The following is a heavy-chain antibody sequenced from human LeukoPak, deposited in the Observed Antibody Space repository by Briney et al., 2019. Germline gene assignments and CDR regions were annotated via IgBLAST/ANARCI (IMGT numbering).Heavy chain of an antibody. V-gene: IGHV4-34*01. J-gene: IGHJ4*02. CDR1: GGSFSGYY. CDR2: INHSGST. CDR3: AREDYGRDY. D-gene: IGHD4-17*01. Sequence: KPSETLSLTCAVYGGSFSGYYWSWIRQPPGKGLEWIGEINHSGSTNYNPSLKSRVTISVDTSKNQFSLKLSSVTAADTAVYYCAREDYGRDYWGQGTLVTVSS.